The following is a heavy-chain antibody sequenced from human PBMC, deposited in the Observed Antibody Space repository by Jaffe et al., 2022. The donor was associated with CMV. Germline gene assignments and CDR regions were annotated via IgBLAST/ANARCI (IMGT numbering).Heavy chain of an antibody. V-gene: IGHV3-66*01. CDR2: IYSGGST. CDR3: ARVEMDTAVAGTPYYYYYYYMDV. CDR1: GFTVSSNY. Sequence: EVQLVESGGGLVQPGGSLRLSCAASGFTVSSNYMSWVRQAPGKGLEWVSVIYSGGSTYYADSVKGRFTISRDNSKNTLYLQMNSLRAEDTAVYYCARVEMDTAVAGTPYYYYYYYMDVWGKGTTVTVSS. J-gene: IGHJ6*03. D-gene: IGHD6-19*01.